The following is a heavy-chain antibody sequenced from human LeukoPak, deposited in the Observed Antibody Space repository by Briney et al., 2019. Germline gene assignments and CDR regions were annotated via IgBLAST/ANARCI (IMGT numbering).Heavy chain of an antibody. CDR2: INPNSGGT. D-gene: IGHD1-26*01. CDR3: ARDPLVGATTKGYYYYMDV. CDR1: GYTLTELS. Sequence: ASVKLSCKVSGYTLTELSMHWVRQAPGQGLEWMGWINPNSGGTNYAQKFQGRVTMTRDTSISTAYMELNRLRSDDTAVYYCARDPLVGATTKGYYYYMDVWGKGTTVTVSS. J-gene: IGHJ6*03. V-gene: IGHV1-2*02.